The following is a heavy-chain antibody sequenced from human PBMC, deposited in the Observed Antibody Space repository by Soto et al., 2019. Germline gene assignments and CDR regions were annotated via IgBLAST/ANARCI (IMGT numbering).Heavy chain of an antibody. Sequence: PSQTLSLTCAISGDSVSTNSATWDWIRQSPSRGLEWLGRTYYRSKWYNDYADSVKGRFTVSRDTSNNTLYLQMNNLRAEDTAIYYCVRGDNWSDEASDYWGQGTLVTV. D-gene: IGHD1-1*01. V-gene: IGHV6-1*01. CDR2: TYYRSKWYN. J-gene: IGHJ4*02. CDR3: VRGDNWSDEASDY. CDR1: GDSVSTNSAT.